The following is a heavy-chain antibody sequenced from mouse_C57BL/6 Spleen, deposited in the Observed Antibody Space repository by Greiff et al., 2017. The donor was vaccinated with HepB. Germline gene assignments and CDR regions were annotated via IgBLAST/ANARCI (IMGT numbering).Heavy chain of an antibody. Sequence: VQLQQPGAELVKPGASVKLSCKASGYTFTSYWMHWVKQRPGQGLEWIGEIDPSDSYTNYNQKFKGKSTLTVDKSSSTAYMQLSSLTSEDSAVYYCARSGYYGSRRWYFDVWGTGTTVTVSS. CDR3: ARSGYYGSRRWYFDV. CDR2: IDPSDSYT. V-gene: IGHV1-69*01. CDR1: GYTFTSYW. D-gene: IGHD1-1*01. J-gene: IGHJ1*03.